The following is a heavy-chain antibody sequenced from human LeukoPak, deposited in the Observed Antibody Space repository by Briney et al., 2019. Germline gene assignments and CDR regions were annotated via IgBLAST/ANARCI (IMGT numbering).Heavy chain of an antibody. J-gene: IGHJ6*02. CDR1: GGSISSFY. Sequence: TSETLSLTCTVSGGSISSFYWSWIRQPPGKGLEWIGYIYYTGSTSYNPSLKSRVTISVQTSKNQFSLKLSSVTAADTAVYYCARGVSGFGSGWYKSYYGMDVWGQGTTVTVSS. CDR2: IYYTGST. CDR3: ARGVSGFGSGWYKSYYGMDV. V-gene: IGHV4-59*12. D-gene: IGHD6-19*01.